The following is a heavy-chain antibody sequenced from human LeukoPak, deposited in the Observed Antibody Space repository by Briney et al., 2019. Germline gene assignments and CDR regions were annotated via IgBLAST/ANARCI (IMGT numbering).Heavy chain of an antibody. CDR3: AKRGGSGSYTDFDY. D-gene: IGHD3-10*01. CDR1: GFTFSSYG. CDR2: ISYDGSNK. J-gene: IGHJ4*02. Sequence: GGSLRLSCAASGFTFSSYGMHWVRQAPGKGLEWVAVISYDGSNKYYADSVKGQFTISRDNSKNTLYLQMNSLRAEDTAVYYCAKRGGSGSYTDFDYWGQGTLVTVSS. V-gene: IGHV3-30*18.